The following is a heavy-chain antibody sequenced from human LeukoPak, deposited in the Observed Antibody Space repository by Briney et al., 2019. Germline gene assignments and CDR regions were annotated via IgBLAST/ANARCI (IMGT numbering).Heavy chain of an antibody. Sequence: SETLSLTCTVSGGSINSGTYYWNWIRQPAGKGLEWIGRIYTSGSTNYNPSLKSRVTISVDTSKNQFSLKLSSVTAADTAVYYCARDRANWGFNYYYMDVWGKGTTVTISS. D-gene: IGHD7-27*01. J-gene: IGHJ6*03. CDR2: IYTSGST. CDR1: GGSINSGTYY. CDR3: ARDRANWGFNYYYMDV. V-gene: IGHV4-61*02.